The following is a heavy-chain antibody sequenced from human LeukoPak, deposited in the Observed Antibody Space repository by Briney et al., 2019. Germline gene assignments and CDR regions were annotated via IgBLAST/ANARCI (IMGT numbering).Heavy chain of an antibody. D-gene: IGHD5-18*01. CDR1: GGSISSGGYY. CDR3: ARPGVGSGRYGAFDI. CDR2: IYYSGDT. Sequence: SETLSLTCTVSGGSISSGGYYWSWIRQPPGKGLEWIGYIYYSGDTNYNPSLKSRVTISLDTSKNQFSLKLSSVNAADTAVYYCARPGVGSGRYGAFDIWGQGTMVTVSS. J-gene: IGHJ3*02. V-gene: IGHV4-61*08.